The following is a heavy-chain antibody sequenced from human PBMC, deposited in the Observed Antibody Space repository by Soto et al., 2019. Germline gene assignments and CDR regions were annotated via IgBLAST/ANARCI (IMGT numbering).Heavy chain of an antibody. V-gene: IGHV1-69*01. CDR1: VGSFSSYR. J-gene: IGHJ4*02. CDR2: IVPIYRTA. Sequence: QVRLVPYGAEVRETGSSVKVSCKASVGSFSSYRFNWVLQARGQGLQWLVGIVPIYRTADYVQKFQGRVTITADESTRTVYMELSSLKSHDTALYYCARDSGAKLSSSWGQGTLVTVSS. CDR3: ARDSGAKLSSS. D-gene: IGHD6-13*01.